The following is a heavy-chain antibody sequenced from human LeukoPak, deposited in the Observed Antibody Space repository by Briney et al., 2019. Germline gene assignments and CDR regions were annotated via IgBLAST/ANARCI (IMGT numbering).Heavy chain of an antibody. Sequence: SVKVSCKASGGTFSSYAISWVRQAPGQGLEWMGGIIPIFGTANYAQKFQGRVTITADRSTSTAYMELSSLRSEDTAVYYCARDSGEGKEQQLVLKHWGQGTLVTVSS. CDR2: IIPIFGTA. CDR1: GGTFSSYA. V-gene: IGHV1-69*06. D-gene: IGHD6-13*01. CDR3: ARDSGEGKEQQLVLKH. J-gene: IGHJ1*01.